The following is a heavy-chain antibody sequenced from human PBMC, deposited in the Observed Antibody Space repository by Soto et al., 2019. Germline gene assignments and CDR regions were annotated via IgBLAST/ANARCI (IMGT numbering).Heavy chain of an antibody. D-gene: IGHD5-18*01. V-gene: IGHV4-38-2*02. J-gene: IGHJ5*02. CDR2: IYHSGST. Sequence: PSETLSLTCAVSGYSISSGYYLGWILQPPGKGLEWIGSIYHSGSTYYNPSLKSRVTISVDTSKNQFSLKLSSVTAADTAVYYCAREEYSYGYDWFDPWGQGTLVTVSS. CDR1: GYSISSGYY. CDR3: AREEYSYGYDWFDP.